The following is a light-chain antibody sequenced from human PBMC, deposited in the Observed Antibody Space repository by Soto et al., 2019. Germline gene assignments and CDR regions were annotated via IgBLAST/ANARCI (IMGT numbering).Light chain of an antibody. CDR3: TSYTDSSTLL. Sequence: QSVLTQPASVSGSPGQSITISCTGTSSDVGDYDYVSWYQQDPGKAPKLMIYDVSRRPLGVSNRFSGSKSGDTASLTISGLRAEDEADYYCTSYTDSSTLLFGGGTKLTVL. CDR2: DVS. J-gene: IGLJ2*01. CDR1: SSDVGDYDY. V-gene: IGLV2-14*01.